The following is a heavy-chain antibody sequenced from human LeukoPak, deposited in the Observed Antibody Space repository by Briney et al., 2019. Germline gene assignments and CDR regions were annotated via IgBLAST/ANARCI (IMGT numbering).Heavy chain of an antibody. CDR1: GFTFITYG. Sequence: PGGSLRLSCAASGFTFITYGMHWVRQAPGKGLEWVAVIWYDGSNKYYSDSVKGRFTISRDNSKNTLYLQMNSLRAEDTAVYYCAKSRLLELPYMDVWGKGTTVTVSS. CDR3: AKSRLLELPYMDV. CDR2: IWYDGSNK. D-gene: IGHD1-7*01. V-gene: IGHV3-33*06. J-gene: IGHJ6*03.